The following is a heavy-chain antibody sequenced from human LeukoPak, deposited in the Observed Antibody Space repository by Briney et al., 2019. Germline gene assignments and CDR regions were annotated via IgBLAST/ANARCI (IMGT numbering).Heavy chain of an antibody. J-gene: IGHJ4*02. CDR1: GFTFSSYA. CDR2: ISGSGGST. D-gene: IGHD2-2*01. CDR3: AKDSSLDCSSTSCPVDY. Sequence: GGSLRLSCAASGFTFSSYAMSWVRQAPGKGLEWVSAISGSGGSTYYADSVKGRFTISRDNSKNTLYLRMNSLRAEDTAVYYCAKDSSLDCSSTSCPVDYWGQGTLVTVSS. V-gene: IGHV3-23*01.